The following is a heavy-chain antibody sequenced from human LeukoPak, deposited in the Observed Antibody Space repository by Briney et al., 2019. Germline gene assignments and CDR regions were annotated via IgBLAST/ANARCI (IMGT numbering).Heavy chain of an antibody. D-gene: IGHD3-10*01. CDR2: ISGSSSYI. CDR3: ARGSSGSYYLDAFDI. V-gene: IGHV3-21*01. J-gene: IGHJ3*02. CDR1: GFTFSTYN. Sequence: GGSLRLSCAASGFTFSTYNMNWVRQAPGKGLEWVSSISGSSSYIYYADSVKGRFSISRDNAKNSLYLQMNSLRAEDTAVYYCARGSSGSYYLDAFDIWGQGTMVTVSS.